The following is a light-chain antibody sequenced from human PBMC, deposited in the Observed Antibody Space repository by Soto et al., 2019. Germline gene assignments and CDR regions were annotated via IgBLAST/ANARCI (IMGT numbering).Light chain of an antibody. CDR3: QVWDESSDHHV. J-gene: IGLJ1*01. CDR1: NIGTKG. Sequence: SYEQNQPPSVSVAPGQTARIACGGNNIGTKGVHWYRQKPVQAPVLALYDDDDRPSGIPERFSGSNSGNTATLTTSRVEAGDAADHYCQVWDESSDHHVFGTGTKVTVL. V-gene: IGLV3-21*02. CDR2: DDD.